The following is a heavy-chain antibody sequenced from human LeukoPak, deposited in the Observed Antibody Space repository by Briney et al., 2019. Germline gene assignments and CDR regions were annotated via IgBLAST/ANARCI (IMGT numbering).Heavy chain of an antibody. CDR1: GDSVSSNSAG. CDR2: TYYRSKWYN. CDR3: ARQAWAFDI. J-gene: IGHJ3*02. V-gene: IGHV6-1*01. Sequence: SQTLSLTCAISGDSVSSNSAGWNWIRQSPSRGLEWLGRTYYRSKWYNDDAVSVKSRITINPDTAKNQFSLQLNSVTPEDTALYYCARQAWAFDIWGQGTMVTVSS.